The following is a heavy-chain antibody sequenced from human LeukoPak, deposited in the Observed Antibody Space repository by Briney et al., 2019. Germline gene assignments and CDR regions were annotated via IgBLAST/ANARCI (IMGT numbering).Heavy chain of an antibody. CDR3: ARAPPGGGITIFGVVMNAFDI. D-gene: IGHD3-3*01. CDR1: GFTFSSYT. J-gene: IGHJ3*02. Sequence: GGSLRLSCAASGFTFSSYTMNWVRQAPGKGLEWVSSISSSSYYIYYADSVKGRFTISRDDAKNSLYLQMNTLRAADTAAYYCARAPPGGGITIFGVVMNAFDIWGQGTMVTVSS. V-gene: IGHV3-21*01. CDR2: ISSSSYYI.